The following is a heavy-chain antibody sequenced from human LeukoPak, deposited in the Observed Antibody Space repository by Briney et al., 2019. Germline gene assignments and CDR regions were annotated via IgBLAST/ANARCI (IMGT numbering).Heavy chain of an antibody. CDR1: GGTFSSYA. CDR3: AREAGYCSSTSCYLRDRYYYYYMYV. V-gene: IGHV1-69*05. D-gene: IGHD2-2*01. CDR2: IIPIFGTA. J-gene: IGHJ6*03. Sequence: SVKVSCKASGGTFSSYAISWVRQAPGQGLEWMGGIIPIFGTANYAQKFQGRVTITTDESTSTAYMELSSLRSEDTAVYYCAREAGYCSSTSCYLRDRYYYYYMYVWGKGTTVTVSS.